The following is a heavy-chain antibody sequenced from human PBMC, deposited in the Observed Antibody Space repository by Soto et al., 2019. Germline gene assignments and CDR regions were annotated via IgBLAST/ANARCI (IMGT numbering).Heavy chain of an antibody. J-gene: IGHJ4*02. CDR2: IYHSGST. Sequence: SETLSLTCAVSGGSISSGGYSWSWIRQPPGKGLEWIGYIYHSGSTYYNPSLKSRVTISVDRSKNQFSLKLSSVTAADTAVYYCARAGSYYGSGSSLDYWGQGTLVTVSS. D-gene: IGHD3-10*01. V-gene: IGHV4-30-2*01. CDR3: ARAGSYYGSGSSLDY. CDR1: GGSISSGGYS.